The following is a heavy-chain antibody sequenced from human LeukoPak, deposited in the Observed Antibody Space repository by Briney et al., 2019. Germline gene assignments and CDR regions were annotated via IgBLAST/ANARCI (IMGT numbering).Heavy chain of an antibody. CDR3: ARGLIVGAPFDY. D-gene: IGHD1-26*01. CDR1: GFTFSDYY. CDR2: ISSSGSTT. V-gene: IGHV3-11*04. Sequence: GGSLRLSCAASGFTFSDYYMGWIRQAPGKGLEWVSYISSSGSTTYYADSVKGRFTISRDNAKNSLYLQMNSLRAEDTAVYYCARGLIVGAPFDYWGQGTLVTVSS. J-gene: IGHJ4*02.